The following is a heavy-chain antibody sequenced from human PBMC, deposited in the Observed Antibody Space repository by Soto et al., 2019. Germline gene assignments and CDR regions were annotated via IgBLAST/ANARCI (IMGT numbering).Heavy chain of an antibody. CDR3: ARRYGANFDY. Sequence: QVQLQESGPGLVKPSETLSLTCTVSGGSISSYYWSWIRQPPGKGLEWIGYIYYSGSTNYNPSLESRVTISVDTSKNQFSLKLSSVTAADTAVYYCARRYGANFDYWGQGTLVTVSS. CDR2: IYYSGST. CDR1: GGSISSYY. V-gene: IGHV4-59*08. J-gene: IGHJ4*02. D-gene: IGHD4-17*01.